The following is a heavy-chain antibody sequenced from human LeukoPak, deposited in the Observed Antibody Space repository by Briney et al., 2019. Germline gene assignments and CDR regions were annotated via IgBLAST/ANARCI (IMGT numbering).Heavy chain of an antibody. V-gene: IGHV1-18*01. J-gene: IGHJ4*02. Sequence: ASVKVSCKASGYTFTNYGISWVRQAPGQGLEWMGWISTYNGNNNYAQKFQGRVTMTKDISTSTAYMELRRLTSDDTAAYYCARTTTVSFDYWGQGTLVTVSS. CDR2: ISTYNGNN. CDR3: ARTTTVSFDY. CDR1: GYTFTNYG. D-gene: IGHD4-17*01.